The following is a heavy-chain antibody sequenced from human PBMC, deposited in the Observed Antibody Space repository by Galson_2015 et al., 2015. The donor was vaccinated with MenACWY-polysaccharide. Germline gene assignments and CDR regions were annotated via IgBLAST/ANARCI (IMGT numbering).Heavy chain of an antibody. Sequence: PLSLTCIVSGGSISSGSYYWSWLRQPAGKGLEWIGRIYTSGSTNYNPSLKSRVTISVDTSKNQFSLKLSSVTAADTAVYYCARATFGLYGMDIWGQGTTVTVS. V-gene: IGHV4-61*02. CDR1: GGSISSGSYY. J-gene: IGHJ6*02. CDR3: ARATFGLYGMDI. D-gene: IGHD3-16*01. CDR2: IYTSGST.